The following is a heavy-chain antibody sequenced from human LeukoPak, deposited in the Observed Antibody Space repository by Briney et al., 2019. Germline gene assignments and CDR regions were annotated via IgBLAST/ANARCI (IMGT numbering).Heavy chain of an antibody. CDR3: ASGSGSYSTDYFDY. Sequence: GGSLRLSCAASGFTFSTYWMHWVRQAPGKGLVWVSRINGDGSSSTYADSVKGRFTISRDNAKNTLYLQMNSLRTEDTAVYYCASGSGSYSTDYFDYWGQGTLVTVSS. D-gene: IGHD1-26*01. CDR1: GFTFSTYW. J-gene: IGHJ4*02. V-gene: IGHV3-74*01. CDR2: INGDGSSS.